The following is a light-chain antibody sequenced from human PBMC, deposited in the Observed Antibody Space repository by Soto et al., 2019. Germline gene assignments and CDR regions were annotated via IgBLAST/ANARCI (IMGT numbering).Light chain of an antibody. Sequence: QSALTQPPSVSGSPGQSVTISCTGTSSDVGSYNRVSWFQQPPGAAPKLMIYEVNNRPSGVPDRFSGSKSGNTASLTISGLQPEDEADYYCSSFTSRTTLVFGGGTKLTVL. V-gene: IGLV2-18*02. J-gene: IGLJ2*01. CDR1: SSDVGSYNR. CDR2: EVN. CDR3: SSFTSRTTLV.